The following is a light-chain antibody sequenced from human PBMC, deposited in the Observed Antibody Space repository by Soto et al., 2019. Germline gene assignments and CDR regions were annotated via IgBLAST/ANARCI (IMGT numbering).Light chain of an antibody. J-gene: IGKJ2*01. Sequence: DIQMTQSPSAMSASVGDRVTITCRASQGINNNLAWFQQKPGEVPKRLIYTASSLQSGVPSRLSGSGSGTEFTLTISSLQPEDFATYYCLQHNSYPLIFGQGTKVDIK. CDR1: QGINNN. V-gene: IGKV1-17*03. CDR2: TAS. CDR3: LQHNSYPLI.